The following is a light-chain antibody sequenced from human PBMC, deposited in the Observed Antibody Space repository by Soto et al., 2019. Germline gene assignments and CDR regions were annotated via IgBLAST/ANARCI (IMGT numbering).Light chain of an antibody. CDR1: SSNIGAGYD. CDR2: GNS. J-gene: IGLJ3*02. V-gene: IGLV1-40*01. Sequence: QPVLTQPPSVSGAPGQRVTISCTGSSSNIGAGYDVHWYQQLPGTAPKLLIYGNSHRPSGVPDRFSGSKSGTSASLAITGLQAEDEAEYSCQSYDSSLSGWVFGGGTKVTVL. CDR3: QSYDSSLSGWV.